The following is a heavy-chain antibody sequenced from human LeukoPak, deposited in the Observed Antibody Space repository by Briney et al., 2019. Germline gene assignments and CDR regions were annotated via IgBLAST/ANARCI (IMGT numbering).Heavy chain of an antibody. D-gene: IGHD2-2*01. CDR2: IYYSGST. CDR3: AGVVPAAMGYFDY. J-gene: IGHJ4*02. V-gene: IGHV4-59*01. CDR1: GGSISSYY. Sequence: SETLSLTCTVSGGSISSYYWSWIRQPPGKGLEWIGCIYYSGSTNYNPSLKSRVTISVDTSKNQFSLKLSSVTAADTAVYYCAGVVPAAMGYFDYWGQGTLVTVSS.